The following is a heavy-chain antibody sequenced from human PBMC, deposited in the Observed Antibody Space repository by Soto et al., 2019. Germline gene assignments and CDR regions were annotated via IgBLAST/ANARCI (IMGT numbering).Heavy chain of an antibody. V-gene: IGHV3-9*01. J-gene: IGHJ4*02. CDR1: GFTFDDYA. CDR2: ISWNSGSI. D-gene: IGHD1-1*01. Sequence: HPGGSLRLSCAPSGFTFDDYAMHWVRQAPGKGLEWVSGISWNSGSIGYADSVKGRFTISRDNAKNSLYLQMNSLRAEDTALYYCAKDMLPDLNEPFDYWGQGTLVTVSS. CDR3: AKDMLPDLNEPFDY.